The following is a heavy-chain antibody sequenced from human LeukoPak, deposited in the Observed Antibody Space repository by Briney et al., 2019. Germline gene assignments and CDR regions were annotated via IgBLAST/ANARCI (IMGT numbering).Heavy chain of an antibody. CDR1: GGSFSGYY. CDR3: ARDGRQVVPAASTVDY. V-gene: IGHV4-34*01. D-gene: IGHD2-2*01. Sequence: SETLSLTCAVYGGSFSGYYWSWIRQPPGKGLEWIGEINHRGSTNYNPSLKSRVTISVDTSKNQFSLKLSSVTAADTAVYYCARDGRQVVPAASTVDYWGQGTLVTVSS. J-gene: IGHJ4*02. CDR2: INHRGST.